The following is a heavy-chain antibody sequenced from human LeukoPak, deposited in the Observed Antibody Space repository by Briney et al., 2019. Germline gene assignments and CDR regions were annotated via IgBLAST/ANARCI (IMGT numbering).Heavy chain of an antibody. J-gene: IGHJ4*02. CDR1: EFTFSTYN. Sequence: GGSLRLSCAASEFTFSTYNMHWVRQAPGKGLEWVSTISSNSDSYTYYADSVKGRFTISRDNAKNSLYLQMNSLRAEDTAVYYCARLVGARDYWGQGTLVTVSS. CDR2: ISSNSDSYT. D-gene: IGHD1-26*01. CDR3: ARLVGARDY. V-gene: IGHV3-21*04.